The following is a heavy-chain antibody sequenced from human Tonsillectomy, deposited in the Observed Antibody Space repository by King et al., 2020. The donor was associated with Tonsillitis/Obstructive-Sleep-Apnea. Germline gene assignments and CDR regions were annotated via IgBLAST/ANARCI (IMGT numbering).Heavy chain of an antibody. CDR1: GGSISSGAYY. D-gene: IGHD6-13*01. V-gene: IGHV4-31*11. CDR3: VRWDSSLGAGDY. CDR2: IYYSGPI. J-gene: IGHJ4*02. Sequence: VQLQESGPGLVRPSQTLSLTCAVSGGSISSGAYYWSWIRQHPGKGLEWIGSIYYSGPIFYNNPSLKSRVTISVHTSQNQFSLTLGSVTAADTAVYYCVRWDSSLGAGDYWGQGTLVTVSS.